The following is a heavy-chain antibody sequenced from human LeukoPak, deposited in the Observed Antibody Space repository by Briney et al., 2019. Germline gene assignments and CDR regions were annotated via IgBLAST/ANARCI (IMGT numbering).Heavy chain of an antibody. Sequence: SETLTLTCAVYGGSFSGYYWSWIRQPPGKGLEWIGEINHSGSTNYNPALKSRVTISVDTSKNQFSLKLSSVTAADTAVYYCARGRSTYGGNSCDYWGQGTLVTVSS. CDR2: INHSGST. CDR1: GGSFSGYY. V-gene: IGHV4-34*01. J-gene: IGHJ4*02. D-gene: IGHD4-23*01. CDR3: ARGRSTYGGNSCDY.